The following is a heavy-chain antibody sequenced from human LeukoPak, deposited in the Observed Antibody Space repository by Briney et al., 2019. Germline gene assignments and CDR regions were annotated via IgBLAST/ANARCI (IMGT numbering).Heavy chain of an antibody. CDR1: GGSISSYY. Sequence: PSETLSLTCTVSGGSISSYYWSWIRQPPGKGLEWIGYIYYSGSTNYNPSLKSRVTISVDTPKNQFSLKLSSVTAADTAVYYCARDFPNYDFWSGYFWGQGTLVTVSS. CDR2: IYYSGST. D-gene: IGHD3-3*01. J-gene: IGHJ4*02. CDR3: ARDFPNYDFWSGYF. V-gene: IGHV4-59*01.